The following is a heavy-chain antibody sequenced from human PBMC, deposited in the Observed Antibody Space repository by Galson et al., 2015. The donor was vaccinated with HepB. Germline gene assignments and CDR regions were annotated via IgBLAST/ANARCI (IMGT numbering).Heavy chain of an antibody. CDR1: GFTFSSYS. V-gene: IGHV3-21*01. CDR2: ISSSSSYI. D-gene: IGHD6-19*01. Sequence: SLRLSCAASGFTFSSYSMNWVRQAPGKGLEWVSSISSSSSYIYYADSVKGRFTISRDNVKNSLYLQMNSLRAEDTAVYYCARYRSPSATADYWGQGTLVTVSS. CDR3: ARYRSPSATADY. J-gene: IGHJ4*02.